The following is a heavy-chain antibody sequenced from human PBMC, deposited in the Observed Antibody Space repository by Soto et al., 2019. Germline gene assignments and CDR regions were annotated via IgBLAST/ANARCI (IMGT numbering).Heavy chain of an antibody. Sequence: QEQLVQSGAEVKKPGASVKVSCEVSEETFTGYFMHWVRQAPGQGFEWMGWINASSGATHETEKFQGRVTMTRDTSITTVYMDLTRLRSDDTAVYFCVREGRSNWNDDQAFDIWGQGTMVTVSS. CDR3: VREGRSNWNDDQAFDI. J-gene: IGHJ3*02. D-gene: IGHD1-20*01. V-gene: IGHV1-2*02. CDR2: INASSGAT. CDR1: EETFTGYF.